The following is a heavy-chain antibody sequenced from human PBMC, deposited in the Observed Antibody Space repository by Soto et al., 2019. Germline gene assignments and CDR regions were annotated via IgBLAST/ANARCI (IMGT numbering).Heavy chain of an antibody. D-gene: IGHD3-22*01. Sequence: ASVKVSCNASGGTFSSYAISWVRQAPGQGLEWMGGIIPIFGTANYAQKFQGRVTITADESTSTAYMELSSLRSEDTAVYYCARVQVGWGDRRYYDSSGYYYYYGMDVWGHVTTVTVSS. CDR3: ARVQVGWGDRRYYDSSGYYYYYGMDV. CDR1: GGTFSSYA. CDR2: IIPIFGTA. J-gene: IGHJ6*02. V-gene: IGHV1-69*13.